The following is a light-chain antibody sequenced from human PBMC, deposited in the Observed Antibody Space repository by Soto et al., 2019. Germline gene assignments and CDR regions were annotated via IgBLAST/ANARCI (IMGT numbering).Light chain of an antibody. Sequence: QSALTQPASVSGSPGQSITISCTGTSSDVGGYNYVSWYQQHPGKASKLMIYEVSNRPSGVSNRFFGSKSGNTASLTISGLQTEDEADYYCSSFTSINTWVFGGGTKLTVL. J-gene: IGLJ3*02. V-gene: IGLV2-14*01. CDR2: EVS. CDR1: SSDVGGYNY. CDR3: SSFTSINTWV.